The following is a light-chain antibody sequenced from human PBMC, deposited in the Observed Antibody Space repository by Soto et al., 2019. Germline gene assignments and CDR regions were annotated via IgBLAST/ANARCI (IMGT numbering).Light chain of an antibody. V-gene: IGKV1-12*01. J-gene: IGKJ3*01. CDR2: AAS. Sequence: DIQMTQSPSSVSASVGDRVSVTCRASQGLSSWLARYQQKPGRAPTLLIYAASTFQSGFPSRFSGSGSGTDFTLTISSLQPEDFPTYCCQQAKGGTFGPVTTVDI. CDR1: QGLSSW. CDR3: QQAKGGT.